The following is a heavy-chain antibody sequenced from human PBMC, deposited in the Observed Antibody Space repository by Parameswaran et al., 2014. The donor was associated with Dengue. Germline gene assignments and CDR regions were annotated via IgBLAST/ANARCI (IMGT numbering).Heavy chain of an antibody. V-gene: IGHV3-13*04. Sequence: ESLKISCAASGFTFSSYDMHWVRQATGKGLEWVSAIGTAGDTYYPGSVKGRFTISRENAKNSLYLQMNSLRAGDTAVYYCARDVAGGQLHDWGQGTLVTVSS. CDR2: IGTAGDT. CDR1: GFTFSSYD. D-gene: IGHD6-6*01. J-gene: IGHJ4*02. CDR3: ARDVAGGQLHD.